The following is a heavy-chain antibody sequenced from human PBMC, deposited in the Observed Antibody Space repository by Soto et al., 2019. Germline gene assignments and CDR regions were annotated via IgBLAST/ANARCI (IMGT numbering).Heavy chain of an antibody. D-gene: IGHD3-22*01. J-gene: IGHJ3*02. V-gene: IGHV3-30*03. Sequence: GGSLRLSCAASGFTFSSYGMHWVRQAPGKGLEWVAVISYDGSNRYYADSVKGRFTISRDKSKNTLYLQMNSLRAEDTAVYYCAVTLGIYYDSSGFKDLAFDIWGQGTMVTVSS. CDR1: GFTFSSYG. CDR2: ISYDGSNR. CDR3: AVTLGIYYDSSGFKDLAFDI.